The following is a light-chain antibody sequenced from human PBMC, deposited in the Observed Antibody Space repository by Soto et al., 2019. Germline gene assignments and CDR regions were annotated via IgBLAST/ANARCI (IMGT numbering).Light chain of an antibody. Sequence: QSALTQPASVSGSPGQSITISCTGNSSDVGGYNYVSWYQQHPGKAPKLMIYDVSNRPSGVSNRFSGSKSGNTASLTISGLQAEDEADYCCSSYTSSSTVVFGGGTKLTVL. CDR1: SSDVGGYNY. J-gene: IGLJ2*01. V-gene: IGLV2-14*01. CDR2: DVS. CDR3: SSYTSSSTVV.